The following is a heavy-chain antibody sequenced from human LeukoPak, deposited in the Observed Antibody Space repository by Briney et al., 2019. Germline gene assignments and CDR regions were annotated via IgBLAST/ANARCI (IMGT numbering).Heavy chain of an antibody. J-gene: IGHJ6*03. Sequence: ASVNVSCTASGGTFSSYAISWVREAPGQGLEWMGGIIPIFGTANYAQKFQGRVTITTDESTSTAYMELSSLRSEDTAVYYCARGFRIAAAALLYYYYYMDVWGKGTTVTVSS. CDR1: GGTFSSYA. V-gene: IGHV1-69*05. CDR2: IIPIFGTA. D-gene: IGHD6-13*01. CDR3: ARGFRIAAAALLYYYYYMDV.